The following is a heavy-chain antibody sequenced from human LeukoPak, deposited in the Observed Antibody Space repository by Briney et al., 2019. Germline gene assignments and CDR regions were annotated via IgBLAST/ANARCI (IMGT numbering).Heavy chain of an antibody. V-gene: IGHV3-30*04. J-gene: IGHJ4*02. CDR1: GFTFSSYA. CDR3: ANDDAFDY. D-gene: IGHD1-1*01. CDR2: ISYDGSNK. Sequence: GGSLRLSCAASGFTFSSYAMHWVRQAPGKGLEWVAVISYDGSNKYYADSVKGRFTISRDNSKNTLYLQMNSLRAEDTAVYYCANDDAFDYWGQGTLVTVSS.